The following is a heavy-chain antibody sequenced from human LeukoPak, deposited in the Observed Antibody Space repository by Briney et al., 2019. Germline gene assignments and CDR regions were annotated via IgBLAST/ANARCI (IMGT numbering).Heavy chain of an antibody. D-gene: IGHD6-19*01. CDR2: ISESGDTT. CDR1: GFTFSSYS. V-gene: IGHV3-23*01. Sequence: GGSLRLSCEASGFTFSSYSMNWVRQAPGKGLEWVSSISESGDTTDYADSVKGRFTISRDNSKNTLYLQMNSLRAEDTAVYYCARQWLVNGWGQGTLVTVSS. J-gene: IGHJ4*02. CDR3: ARQWLVNG.